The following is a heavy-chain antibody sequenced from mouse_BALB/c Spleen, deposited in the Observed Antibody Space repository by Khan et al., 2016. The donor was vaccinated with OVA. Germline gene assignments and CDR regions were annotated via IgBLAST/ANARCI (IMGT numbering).Heavy chain of an antibody. V-gene: IGHV1S56*01. CDR2: IYPGSFNT. CDR1: GFTFTTYY. J-gene: IGHJ4*01. Sequence: QVQLQQSGPELVKPGASVRISCKASGFTFTTYYIHWVKQRPGQGLEWIGWIYPGSFNTNYSEKFKGKVTLTADKSSSTAYLQISSLTSEASAVFVCARDDSFLGDAMDYWGQGTSVTVSS. D-gene: IGHD1-1*01. CDR3: ARDDSFLGDAMDY.